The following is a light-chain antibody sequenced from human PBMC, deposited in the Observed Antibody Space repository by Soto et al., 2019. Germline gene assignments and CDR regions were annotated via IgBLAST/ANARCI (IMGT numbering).Light chain of an antibody. Sequence: QAVVTQSPSASASLGASVKLTCTLSSGHSSYAIAWHQQQPEKGPRYLMKLNSDGSHSKGDGIPDRFSGSSSGAERYLTISSLQSEDEADYCCQTWGTGIQVFGGGTKLTVL. CDR1: SGHSSYA. CDR2: LNSDGSH. J-gene: IGLJ2*01. CDR3: QTWGTGIQV. V-gene: IGLV4-69*01.